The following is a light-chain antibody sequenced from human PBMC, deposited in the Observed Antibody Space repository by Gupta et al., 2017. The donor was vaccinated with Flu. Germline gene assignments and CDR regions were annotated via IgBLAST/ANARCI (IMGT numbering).Light chain of an antibody. CDR3: LQDNTHPWT. CDR1: QSITTW. Sequence: PSTLSGFVGDRVTITCRARQSITTWLAWYQQKPGKAPIRLIYMASNLDTGVPSRFSGSGSGTEFTLTISSLQPDDFATYYCLQDNTHPWTFGQGTMVEI. V-gene: IGKV1-5*03. J-gene: IGKJ1*01. CDR2: MAS.